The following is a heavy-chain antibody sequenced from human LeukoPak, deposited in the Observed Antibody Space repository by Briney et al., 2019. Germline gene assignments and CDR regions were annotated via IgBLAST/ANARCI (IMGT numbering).Heavy chain of an antibody. V-gene: IGHV4-59*01. CDR3: ARGESSPPSYYYYYMDV. CDR2: IYYSGST. J-gene: IGHJ6*03. D-gene: IGHD6-13*01. CDR1: GGSISSYY. Sequence: PSETLSLTCTDSGGSISSYYWSWIRQPPGKGLEWIGYIYYSGSTNYNPSLKSRVTISVDTSKNQFSLKLNSVTAADTAVYYCARGESSPPSYYYYYMDVWGKGTTVTVSS.